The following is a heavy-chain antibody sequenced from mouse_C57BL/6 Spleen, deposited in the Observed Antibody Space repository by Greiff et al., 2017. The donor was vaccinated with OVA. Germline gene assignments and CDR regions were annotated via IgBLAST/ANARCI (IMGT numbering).Heavy chain of an antibody. CDR2: ISSGNSTI. V-gene: IGHV5-17*01. CDR3: ARKTEEASSNWYFDV. CDR1: GFTFSDYG. D-gene: IGHD6-1*01. J-gene: IGHJ1*03. Sequence: EVQLVESGGGLVKPGGSLKLSCAASGFTFSDYGMHWVRQAPEKGLEWVAYISSGNSTIYYADTVKGRFTISRDNAKNTLFLQMTSLRSEDTAIYYCARKTEEASSNWYFDVWGTGTTVTVSS.